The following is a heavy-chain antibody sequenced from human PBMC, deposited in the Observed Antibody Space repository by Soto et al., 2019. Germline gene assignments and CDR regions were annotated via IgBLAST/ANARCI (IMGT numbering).Heavy chain of an antibody. CDR1: ELTISSYG. J-gene: IGHJ4*02. D-gene: IGHD3-10*01. V-gene: IGHV3-30*18. CDR2: ISYDGSNK. CDR3: AKEGDYYGSGSYYTD. Sequence: GLSLRLSCGACELTISSYGMHWVRQAQGKGLEWVAVISYDGSNKYYADSVKGRFTISRDNSKNTLYLQMNSLRAEDTAVYYCAKEGDYYGSGSYYTDWGQGTLVTVSS.